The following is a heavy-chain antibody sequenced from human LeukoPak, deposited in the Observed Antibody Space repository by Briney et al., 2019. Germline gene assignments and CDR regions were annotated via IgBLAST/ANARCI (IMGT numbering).Heavy chain of an antibody. Sequence: GGSLRLSCAASGFTFSNYMMHWVRQAPGKGLVWVSRIKSDGITITYADSVKGRFTISRDNAKNTLYLQMNSLRAEDTAVYYCSSTTVTTLGYYYGMDVWGQGTTVTVSS. J-gene: IGHJ6*02. CDR2: IKSDGITI. CDR3: SSTTVTTLGYYYGMDV. D-gene: IGHD4-17*01. CDR1: GFTFSNYM. V-gene: IGHV3-74*01.